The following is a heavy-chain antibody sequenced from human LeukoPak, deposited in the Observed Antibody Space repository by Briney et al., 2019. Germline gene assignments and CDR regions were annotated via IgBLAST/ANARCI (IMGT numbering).Heavy chain of an antibody. V-gene: IGHV1-69*04. CDR3: ARDSYGSGHFY. CDR1: GGTFSSYA. D-gene: IGHD3-10*01. Sequence: ASVKVSCKASGGTFSSYAISWVRQAPGQGLEWMGRIIPILCIANYAQKFQGRVTITADKSTSTAYMELSSLRSEDTAVYYCARDSYGSGHFYWGQGTLVTVSS. CDR2: IIPILCIA. J-gene: IGHJ4*02.